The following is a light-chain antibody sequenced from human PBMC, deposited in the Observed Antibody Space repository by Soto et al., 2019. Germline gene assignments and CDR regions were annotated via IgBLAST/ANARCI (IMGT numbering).Light chain of an antibody. V-gene: IGLV2-11*01. CDR1: SVDVGAYDF. Sequence: QSVLTQPHSVSGSPGQSVTISCTGTSVDVGAYDFVSWYQQHPGKAPKLLIYVVSGRPSGVPHRFSGSKSGNAASLTISGLQAEDEADYYCNSYVAGSNVFGTGTKVTVL. CDR2: VVS. J-gene: IGLJ1*01. CDR3: NSYVAGSNV.